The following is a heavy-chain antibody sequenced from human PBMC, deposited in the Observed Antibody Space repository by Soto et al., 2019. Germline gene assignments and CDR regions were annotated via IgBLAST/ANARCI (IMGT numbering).Heavy chain of an antibody. J-gene: IGHJ6*02. D-gene: IGHD2-21*01. CDR2: INSDGSST. V-gene: IGHV3-74*01. CDR3: ARRDQIAYYYGMDV. CDR1: GFTFSSYW. Sequence: EVQLVESGGGLVQPGGSLRLSCAASGFTFSSYWMNWVRQAPGKGLVWVSRINSDGSSTSYVDSVKGRFTISRDNAKNTLYRQMNGLRAADTAVYYCARRDQIAYYYGMDVCVQGTTVTVSS.